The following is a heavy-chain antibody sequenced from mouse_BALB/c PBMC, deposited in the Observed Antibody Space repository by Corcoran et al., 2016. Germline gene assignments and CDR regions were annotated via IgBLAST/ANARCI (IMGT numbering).Heavy chain of an antibody. CDR2: IDHSNGNT. D-gene: IGHD4-1*01. V-gene: IGHV14-3*02. Sequence: EVQLKQSGAELVKPGASVKLYCKDYGFNIKDTYRHWVKQRHEQGLEWIGRIDHSNGNTKYDPKFQGKATRTTDKSSNTAYLQRSSLTSEDTAVYYGANWDFYFDVVCSGTTVTASS. J-gene: IGHJ1*01. CDR3: ANWDFYFDV. CDR1: GFNIKDTY.